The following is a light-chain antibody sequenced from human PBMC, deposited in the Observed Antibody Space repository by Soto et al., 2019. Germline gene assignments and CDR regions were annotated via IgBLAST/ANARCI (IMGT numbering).Light chain of an antibody. CDR2: EVS. Sequence: QSALTQPASVSGSPGQSITISCTGTSSDVGGYNYVSWYQQHPGKAPKLMIYEVSNRPSGVSNRFSGSKSGNTASLTISGFQAEDEADYYCSSYRSSSTLYVFGTGTKLTVL. CDR3: SSYRSSSTLYV. J-gene: IGLJ1*01. V-gene: IGLV2-14*01. CDR1: SSDVGGYNY.